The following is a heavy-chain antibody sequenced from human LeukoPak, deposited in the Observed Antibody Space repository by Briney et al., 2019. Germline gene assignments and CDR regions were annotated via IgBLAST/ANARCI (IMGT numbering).Heavy chain of an antibody. CDR1: GFTFDDYA. CDR3: AKIGRAARYFDY. V-gene: IGHV3-9*01. Sequence: PGGSLRLSCAASGFTFDDYAMHWVRQAPGKGLEWVSGISWNSGSIGYADSVKGRFTISRDNAKNSLYLQMNSLRAEDTAVYYCAKIGRAARYFDYWGQGTLVTVSS. J-gene: IGHJ4*02. D-gene: IGHD6-6*01. CDR2: ISWNSGSI.